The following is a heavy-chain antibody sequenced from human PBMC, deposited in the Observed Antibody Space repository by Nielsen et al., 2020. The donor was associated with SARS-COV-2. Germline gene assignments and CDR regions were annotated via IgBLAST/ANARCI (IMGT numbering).Heavy chain of an antibody. J-gene: IGHJ6*02. CDR3: ASRPWVWQQLVPNYYYYYGMDV. CDR2: TRNKANSYTT. D-gene: IGHD6-13*01. V-gene: IGHV3-72*01. Sequence: VRQAPGKGLEWVGRTRNKANSYTTEYAASVKGRFTISRDDSKNSLYLQMNSLKTEDTAVYYCASRPWVWQQLVPNYYYYYGMDVWGQGTTVTVSS.